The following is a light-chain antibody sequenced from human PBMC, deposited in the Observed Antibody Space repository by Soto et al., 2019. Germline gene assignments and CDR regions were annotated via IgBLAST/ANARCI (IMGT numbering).Light chain of an antibody. CDR3: HQYDSWT. Sequence: EKVMTQSPATLSVSPGERATLSCRASQSVSSKLAWYQQKPGQAPRLLIYGASSRATGIPDRFSGSGSGTDFTLTISRLEPEDVAVYYCHQYDSWTFGQGTKVDIK. J-gene: IGKJ1*01. V-gene: IGKV3D-15*01. CDR2: GAS. CDR1: QSVSSK.